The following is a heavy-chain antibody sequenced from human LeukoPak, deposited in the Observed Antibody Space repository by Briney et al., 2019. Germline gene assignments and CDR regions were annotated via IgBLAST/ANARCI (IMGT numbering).Heavy chain of an antibody. CDR3: AKSDYAATIKTEAFDI. V-gene: IGHV3-74*01. CDR2: IDTDGRII. D-gene: IGHD5-12*01. CDR1: GFTFSRYW. Sequence: GGSLRLSCAASGFTFSRYWMHWVRHAPGKGLVWVSRIDTDGRIISYADSVKGRFTISRDNSKNTLYLQMNSLGAEDTAVYYCAKSDYAATIKTEAFDIWGQGTMVTVSS. J-gene: IGHJ3*02.